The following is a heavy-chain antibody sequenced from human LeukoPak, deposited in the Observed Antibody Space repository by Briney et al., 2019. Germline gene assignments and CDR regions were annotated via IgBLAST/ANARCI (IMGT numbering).Heavy chain of an antibody. V-gene: IGHV4-61*01. J-gene: IGHJ4*02. CDR1: GGSVSSGSYY. CDR3: ARERGGYSGSPYYFDY. CDR2: IYYSGST. Sequence: KPSEPLSLTCTLSGGSVSSGSYYWSWIRQPPGKGLEWIGYIYYSGSTNYNPSLKSRVTISVDTSKNQFSLKLSSVTAADTAVYYCARERGGYSGSPYYFDYWGQGTLVTVSS. D-gene: IGHD5-12*01.